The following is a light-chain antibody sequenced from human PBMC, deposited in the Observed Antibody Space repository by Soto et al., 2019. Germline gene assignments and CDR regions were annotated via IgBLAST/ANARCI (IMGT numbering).Light chain of an antibody. CDR2: DNN. CDR3: GTWDSGLSVVV. Sequence: QSVLTQPPSVSAAPGQKVTISCSGSNSNIGNKDVSWYQQFPGTAPKLLIYDNNRRPSGIPDRFSASKSGTLATLAITGPQTGDEADYYCGTWDSGLSVVVFGGGTKVTVL. J-gene: IGLJ2*01. CDR1: NSNIGNKD. V-gene: IGLV1-51*01.